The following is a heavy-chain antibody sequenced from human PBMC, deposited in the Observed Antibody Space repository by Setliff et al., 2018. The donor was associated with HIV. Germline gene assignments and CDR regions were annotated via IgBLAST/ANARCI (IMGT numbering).Heavy chain of an antibody. CDR2: INPDNSLT. CDR1: GYKFTGHY. D-gene: IGHD2-21*01. J-gene: IGHJ5*02. CDR3: ARNKIGWDTYSVVNYFDP. V-gene: IGHV1-2*06. Sequence: AASVKVSCKDSGYKFTGHYVHWVRQAPGQGLQWMGRINPDNSLTTYAEYFEGRVTLTRDTSTNTAYMELRRLRSDDTAIYFCARNKIGWDTYSVVNYFDPWGQGTLVTVSS.